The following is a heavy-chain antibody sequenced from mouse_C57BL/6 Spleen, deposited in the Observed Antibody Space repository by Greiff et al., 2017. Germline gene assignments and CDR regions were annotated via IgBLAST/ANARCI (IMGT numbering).Heavy chain of an antibody. Sequence: EVQGVESGGDLVKPGGSLKLSCAASGFTFSSYGMSWVRQTPDKRLEWVATISSGGSYNYYPDSVKGRVTISRDNAKNTLYLQMSSLKSEDTAMYYCARHGSGTEFAYWGQGTLVTVSA. D-gene: IGHD3-1*01. CDR1: GFTFSSYG. V-gene: IGHV5-6*01. CDR3: ARHGSGTEFAY. J-gene: IGHJ3*01. CDR2: ISSGGSYN.